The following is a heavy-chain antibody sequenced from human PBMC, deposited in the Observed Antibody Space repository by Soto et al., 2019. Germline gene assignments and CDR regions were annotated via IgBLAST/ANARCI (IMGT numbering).Heavy chain of an antibody. V-gene: IGHV3-11*01. J-gene: IGHJ6*02. CDR3: ARDAEILLVPAAISYFYGMDV. CDR1: VFTVSDYY. CDR2: ISSSGSTI. Sequence: PGGSLRLAVAASVFTVSDYYMSWIRQAPGKGLEWVSYISSSGSTIYYADSVKGRFTISRDNAKNSLYLLMNSLRAEDTAVYYCARDAEILLVPAAISYFYGMDVWGQGTPVTVSS. D-gene: IGHD2-2*02.